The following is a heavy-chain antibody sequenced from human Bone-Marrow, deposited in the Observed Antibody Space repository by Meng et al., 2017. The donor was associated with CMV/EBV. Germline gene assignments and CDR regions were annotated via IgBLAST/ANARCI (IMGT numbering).Heavy chain of an antibody. CDR2: ISSSSSYI. CDR3: ARGSIVVVIGAFDI. CDR1: GFTFSSYS. V-gene: IGHV3-21*01. J-gene: IGHJ3*02. Sequence: GESLKISCAASGFTFSSYSMNWVRQAPGKGLEWVSSISSSSSYIYYADSVKGRFTISRDNAKNSLYLQMNSLRAEDTAVYYCARGSIVVVIGAFDIWGQGQMVNV. D-gene: IGHD3-22*01.